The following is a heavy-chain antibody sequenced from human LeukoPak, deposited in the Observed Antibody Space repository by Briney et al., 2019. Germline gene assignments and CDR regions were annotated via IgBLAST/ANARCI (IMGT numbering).Heavy chain of an antibody. CDR1: GYTLTELS. CDR3: ATVSTSGSSRGGNWFDP. V-gene: IGHV1-24*01. Sequence: GASVKVSCKVSGYTLTELSMHWVRQAPGKGLEWMGGLDPEDGETIYAQKFQGRVTMTEDTSTDTAYMELSSLRSEDTAVYYCATVSTSGSSRGGNWFDPWGQGTLVTVSS. J-gene: IGHJ5*02. CDR2: LDPEDGET. D-gene: IGHD1-26*01.